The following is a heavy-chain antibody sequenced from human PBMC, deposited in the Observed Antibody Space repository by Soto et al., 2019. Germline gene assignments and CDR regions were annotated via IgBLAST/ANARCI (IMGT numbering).Heavy chain of an antibody. CDR2: IYYSGST. J-gene: IGHJ4*02. V-gene: IGHV4-59*12. Sequence: SETLSLTCTVSGGSISSYYWSWIRQPPGKGLEWIGYIYYSGSTNYNPSLKSRVTISVDTSKNQFSLKLSSVTAADTAVYYCARGVATVVTSYFDYWGQGTLVTVSS. D-gene: IGHD5-12*01. CDR1: GGSISSYY. CDR3: ARGVATVVTSYFDY.